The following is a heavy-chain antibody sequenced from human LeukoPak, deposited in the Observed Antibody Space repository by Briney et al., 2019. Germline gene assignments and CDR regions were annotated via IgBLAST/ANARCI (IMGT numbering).Heavy chain of an antibody. V-gene: IGHV1-69*04. J-gene: IGHJ4*02. D-gene: IGHD5-12*01. Sequence: ASVKASCKASGGTFSSYAISWVRQAPGQGLEWMGRIIPILGIANYAQKFQGRVTITADKSTSTAYMELSSLRSEDTAVYYCAREEGDGYETDYWGQGTLATVSS. CDR3: AREEGDGYETDY. CDR2: IIPILGIA. CDR1: GGTFSSYA.